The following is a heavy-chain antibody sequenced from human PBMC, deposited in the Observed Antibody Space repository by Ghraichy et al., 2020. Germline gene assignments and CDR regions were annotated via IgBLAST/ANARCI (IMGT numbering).Heavy chain of an antibody. Sequence: GGSLRLSCAPSGFTFSSYAMSWVRQAPGKGLEWVSAISGSGGSTYYADSVKGRFTISRDNSKSTLYLQMNSLRAEDTAVYYCAKAVTVVKVNEYFQHWGQGTLVTVSS. CDR2: ISGSGGST. CDR1: GFTFSSYA. CDR3: AKAVTVVKVNEYFQH. V-gene: IGHV3-23*01. D-gene: IGHD4-23*01. J-gene: IGHJ1*01.